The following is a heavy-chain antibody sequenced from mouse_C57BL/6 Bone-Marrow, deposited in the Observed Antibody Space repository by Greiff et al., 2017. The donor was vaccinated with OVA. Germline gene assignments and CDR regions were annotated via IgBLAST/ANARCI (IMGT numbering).Heavy chain of an antibody. CDR3: ARNMYDPFDY. Sequence: VKLVESGAELARPGASVKLSCKASGYTFTSYGISWVKQRTGQGLEWIGEIYPRSGNTYYNEKFKGKATLTADKSSSTAYMELRSLTSEDSAVYFCARNMYDPFDYWGQGTTLTVSS. V-gene: IGHV1-81*01. CDR2: IYPRSGNT. J-gene: IGHJ2*01. CDR1: GYTFTSYG. D-gene: IGHD2-3*01.